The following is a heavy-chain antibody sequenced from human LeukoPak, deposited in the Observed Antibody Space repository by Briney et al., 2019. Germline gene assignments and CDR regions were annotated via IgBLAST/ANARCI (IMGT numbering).Heavy chain of an antibody. CDR2: IKQDGREK. V-gene: IGHV3-7*04. D-gene: IGHD1-26*01. J-gene: IGHJ3*02. Sequence: GGSLRLSCAASGFTFSSYGMHWVRQAPGKGLEWVANIKQDGREKYYVDSVKGRFTISRDNAKNSLYLQMNTLRAEDTAVYYCAREVGATNAFDIWGQGTMVTVSS. CDR1: GFTFSSYG. CDR3: AREVGATNAFDI.